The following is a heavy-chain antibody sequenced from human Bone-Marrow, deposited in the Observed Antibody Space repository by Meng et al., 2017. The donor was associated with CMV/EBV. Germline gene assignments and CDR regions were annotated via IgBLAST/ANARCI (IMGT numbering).Heavy chain of an antibody. CDR2: IYYSGST. CDR3: ARDITARRPSGVYYYYGLDV. D-gene: IGHD6-6*01. V-gene: IGHV4-61*01. J-gene: IGHJ6*02. Sequence: SETLSLTCTVSGGSVSSGSYYWSWIRQPPGKGLEWIGYIYYSGSTNYNPSLKSRVTISVDTSKNQFSLKLSSVTVADTAVYYCARDITARRPSGVYYYYGLDVWGQGTTVTVSS. CDR1: GGSVSSGSYY.